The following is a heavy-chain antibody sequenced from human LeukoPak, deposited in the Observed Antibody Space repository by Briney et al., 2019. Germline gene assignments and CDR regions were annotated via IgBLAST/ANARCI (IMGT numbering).Heavy chain of an antibody. D-gene: IGHD3-10*01. CDR3: AKGPITMVRGAEYDY. Sequence: GGSLRLSCAASGFTFSCYAMSWVRQAPGKGLEWVSAISGSGGSTYYADSVKGRFTISRDNSKNTLYLQMNSLRAEDTAVYYCAKGPITMVRGAEYDYWGQGTLVTGSS. CDR2: ISGSGGST. V-gene: IGHV3-23*01. CDR1: GFTFSCYA. J-gene: IGHJ4*02.